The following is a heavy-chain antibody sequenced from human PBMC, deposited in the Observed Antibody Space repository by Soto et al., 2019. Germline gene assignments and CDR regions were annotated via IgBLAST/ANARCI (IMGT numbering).Heavy chain of an antibody. CDR3: ARERSYSSSSYPTYYFDY. V-gene: IGHV3-21*01. J-gene: IGHJ4*02. D-gene: IGHD6-6*01. CDR2: ISSSSSYI. CDR1: GFTFSSYS. Sequence: GGSLRLSCAASGFTFSSYSMNWVRQAPGKGLEWVSSISSSSSYIYYADSVKGRFTISRDNAKNSLYLQMNSLRAEDTAVYYCARERSYSSSSYPTYYFDYWGQGTLVTVSS.